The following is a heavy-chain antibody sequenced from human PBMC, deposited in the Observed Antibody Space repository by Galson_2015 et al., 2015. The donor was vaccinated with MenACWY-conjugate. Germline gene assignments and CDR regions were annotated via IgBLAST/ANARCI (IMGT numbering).Heavy chain of an antibody. CDR2: IRSKAYGGTT. D-gene: IGHD5-24*01. J-gene: IGHJ4*02. Sequence: SLRLSCATSGFIFGDYVMSWCRQAPGKGLEWVGFIRSKAYGGTTEYAASVKGRFTISRDDSKNIAYLQMDSLKTEDTAVYYCTRGGRMADYWGQGILVTVSS. CDR1: GFIFGDYV. V-gene: IGHV3-49*03. CDR3: TRGGRMADY.